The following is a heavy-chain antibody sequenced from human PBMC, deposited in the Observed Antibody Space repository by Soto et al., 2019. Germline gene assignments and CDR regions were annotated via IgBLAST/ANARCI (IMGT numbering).Heavy chain of an antibody. Sequence: EMQLVESGGGLVKSGGSLRLSCAASGFTFISHSMNWVRQAPGKGLEWVASISSSGSKIYYADSVKGRFTISRDNAENSLYLKMNSLRADDTAVYYCARWSGHCSNDVCVGLYFYYNGMDVWGQGTTVIVSS. V-gene: IGHV3-21*01. J-gene: IGHJ6*02. CDR2: ISSSGSKI. D-gene: IGHD2-8*01. CDR3: ARWSGHCSNDVCVGLYFYYNGMDV. CDR1: GFTFISHS.